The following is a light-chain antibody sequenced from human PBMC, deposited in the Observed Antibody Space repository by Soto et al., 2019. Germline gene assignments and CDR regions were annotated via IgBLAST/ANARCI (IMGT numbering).Light chain of an antibody. CDR3: QQYGGSPPYT. V-gene: IGKV3-20*01. J-gene: IGKJ2*01. Sequence: EIVLTQSPGTLSLSPGERATLSCRASQSLSSSYLAWYPQKPGQAPRLLIYGASSRATGIPDRFSGSRSGTGFTLTISRLEPEDFAVYYCQQYGGSPPYTFGQGTKVESK. CDR1: QSLSSSY. CDR2: GAS.